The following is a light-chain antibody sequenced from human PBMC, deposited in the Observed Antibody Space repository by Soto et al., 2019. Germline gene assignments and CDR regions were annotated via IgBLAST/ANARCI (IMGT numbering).Light chain of an antibody. CDR1: QSVSSN. J-gene: IGKJ4*01. CDR2: GGS. V-gene: IGKV3-15*01. CDR3: QQYLNWLT. Sequence: EIVMTQSPATLSVSPGERATLSCRASQSVSSNLVWYQQKPGQAPRLLIYGGSTRATGIPARFSGSGSGTEFTLTISSLQSEDFAVYYCQQYLNWLTFGGGTKVEIK.